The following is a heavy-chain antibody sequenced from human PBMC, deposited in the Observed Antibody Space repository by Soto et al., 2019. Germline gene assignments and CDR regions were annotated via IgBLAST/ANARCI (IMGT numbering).Heavy chain of an antibody. V-gene: IGHV1-18*01. Sequence: ASVKVSCKASGYTFTSYAISWVRQAPGQGLEWMGWISAYNGNTNYAEKLQGRVTATTDTPMSTAYMELRSLRSDDTAVYYCARAPQNDYGDYDAFDMWGQGTMVTVSS. CDR1: GYTFTSYA. J-gene: IGHJ3*02. CDR2: ISAYNGNT. CDR3: ARAPQNDYGDYDAFDM. D-gene: IGHD4-17*01.